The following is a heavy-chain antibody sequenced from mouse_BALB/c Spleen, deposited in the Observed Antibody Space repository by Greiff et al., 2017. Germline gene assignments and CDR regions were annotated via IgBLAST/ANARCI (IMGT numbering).Heavy chain of an antibody. CDR1: SYTFTDYA. Sequence: VQGVESGPELVRPGVSVKISCKGSSYTFTDYAMHWVKQSHAKSLEWIGVISTYYGNTNYNQKFKGKATMTVDKSSSTAYMELARLTSEDSAVYYCAREGYGNYEGFAYWGQGTLVTVSA. CDR3: AREGYGNYEGFAY. CDR2: ISTYYGNT. J-gene: IGHJ3*01. V-gene: IGHV1-67*01. D-gene: IGHD2-1*01.